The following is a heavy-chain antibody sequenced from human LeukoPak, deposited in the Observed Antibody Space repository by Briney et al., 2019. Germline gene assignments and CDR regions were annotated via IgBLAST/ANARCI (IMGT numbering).Heavy chain of an antibody. CDR2: IYPGDSDT. D-gene: IGHD2-15*01. Sequence: GESLKISCQGSGYSFTTYWIGWVRQMPGKGLEWMGIIYPGDSDTRYSPSFQGQVTISADESISTAYLKWSSLKASDSAMYYCARVRDCSGGSCYSFHYWGQGTLVTVSS. J-gene: IGHJ4*02. V-gene: IGHV5-51*01. CDR1: GYSFTTYW. CDR3: ARVRDCSGGSCYSFHY.